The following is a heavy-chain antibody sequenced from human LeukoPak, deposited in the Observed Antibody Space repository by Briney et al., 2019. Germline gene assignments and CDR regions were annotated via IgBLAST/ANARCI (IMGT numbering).Heavy chain of an antibody. V-gene: IGHV3-21*01. J-gene: IGHJ6*03. CDR3: ARHRGTVINYYYYYYIDV. D-gene: IGHD3-10*01. CDR2: ISSSSSYI. Sequence: GGSLRLSCAASGFTFSFYSMNWVRRAPGKGLEWVSSISSSSSYIYYADSVKGRFTISRDNAKNSLYLQMNSLRAEDTAVYYCARHRGTVINYYYYYYIDVWGKGTTVTVSS. CDR1: GFTFSFYS.